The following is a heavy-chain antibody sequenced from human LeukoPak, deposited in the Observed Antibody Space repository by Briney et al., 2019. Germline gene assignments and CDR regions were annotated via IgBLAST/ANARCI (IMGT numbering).Heavy chain of an antibody. D-gene: IGHD4-17*01. CDR3: ASLSYGDSGL. CDR1: GYTFTSYY. Sequence: APVKVSCKASGYTFTSYYMHWARQAPGQGLEWMGIINPSGGSTSYAQKFQGRVTMTRDTSTSTVYMELSSLGSEDTAVYYCASLSYGDSGLWGQGTLVTVSS. V-gene: IGHV1-46*01. CDR2: INPSGGST. J-gene: IGHJ4*02.